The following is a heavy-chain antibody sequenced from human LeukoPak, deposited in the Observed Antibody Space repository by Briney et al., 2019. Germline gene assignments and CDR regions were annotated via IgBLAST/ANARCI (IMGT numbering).Heavy chain of an antibody. CDR1: GGSISSGGFS. CDR2: INHSGST. V-gene: IGHV4-30-2*01. D-gene: IGHD3-10*01. J-gene: IGHJ6*02. CDR3: ARGPGFGELRASYGMDV. Sequence: PSETLSLTCGVSGGSISSGGFSWSWIRQPPGKGLEWIGEINHSGSTNYNPSLKSRVTISVDTSKNQFSLKLSSVTAADTAVYYCARGPGFGELRASYGMDVWGQGTTVTVSS.